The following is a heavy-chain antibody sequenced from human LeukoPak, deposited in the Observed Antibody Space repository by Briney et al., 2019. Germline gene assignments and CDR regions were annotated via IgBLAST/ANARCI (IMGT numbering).Heavy chain of an antibody. CDR1: GFTFSSYG. CDR3: AREGNYYGSGSYYNVGYFDY. D-gene: IGHD3-10*01. J-gene: IGHJ4*02. CDR2: ISYHGSNE. V-gene: IGHV3-30*03. Sequence: PGGSLRLSCAASGFTFSSYGMHWVRQAPGKGLEWVAVISYHGSNENYADSVKGRFTISRDNSKNTLYLQMNSLRAEDTAVYYCAREGNYYGSGSYYNVGYFDYWGQGTLVTVSS.